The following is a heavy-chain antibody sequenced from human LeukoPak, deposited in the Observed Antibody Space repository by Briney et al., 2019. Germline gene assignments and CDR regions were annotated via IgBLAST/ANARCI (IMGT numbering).Heavy chain of an antibody. D-gene: IGHD6-13*01. CDR2: IGTAGEI. CDR1: GFTFSNYW. J-gene: IGHJ2*01. V-gene: IGHV3-13*01. Sequence: GGSLRLSCAASGFTFSNYWIHWVRQATGKGLEWVSGIGTAGEIYYPGSVKGRFTISRENAKNSLYLQMNSLRAGDTAVYYCARAAYSSTWYSRYFDLWGRGTLVTVSS. CDR3: ARAAYSSTWYSRYFDL.